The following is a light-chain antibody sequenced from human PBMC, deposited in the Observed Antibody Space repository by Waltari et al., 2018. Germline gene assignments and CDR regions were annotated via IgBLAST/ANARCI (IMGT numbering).Light chain of an antibody. V-gene: IGKV1-12*01. CDR3: QQANSFPRT. Sequence: DIQMTQSPSSVSASVGDRVTLTCRASQDITRWLAWYQCKPGKAPKLLIYAASSLPSGVPSRFSGSGSGTEFTLTINGLQAEDFVTYYCQQANSFPRTFGQGTKVEI. CDR1: QDITRW. J-gene: IGKJ1*01. CDR2: AAS.